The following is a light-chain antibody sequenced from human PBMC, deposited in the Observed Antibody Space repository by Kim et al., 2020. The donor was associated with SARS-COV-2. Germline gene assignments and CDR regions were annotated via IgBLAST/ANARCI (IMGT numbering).Light chain of an antibody. J-gene: IGLJ2*01. CDR3: AACDDSLSSVV. V-gene: IGLV1-47*01. CDR2: TNN. Sequence: GQSVTISCYGSNSNIGSYYLYGYQQLPGTAPKLLIYTNNQRPSGVPDRISGSKSGTSASLAISGLRSEDDADYYCAACDDSLSSVVFGGGTKLTVL. CDR1: NSNIGSYY.